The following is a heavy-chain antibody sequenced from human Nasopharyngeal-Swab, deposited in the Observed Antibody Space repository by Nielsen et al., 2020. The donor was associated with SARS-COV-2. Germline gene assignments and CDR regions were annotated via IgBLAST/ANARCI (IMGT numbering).Heavy chain of an antibody. J-gene: IGHJ6*03. D-gene: IGHD1/OR15-1a*01. Sequence: GALRLSCAASGFTFSSYSMNWVRQAPGKGLEWVSYISSSSSTIYYADSVKGRFTISRDNAKNSLYLQMNSLRAEDTAVYYCARGTYYMDVWGKGTTVTVSS. CDR3: ARGTYYMDV. CDR1: GFTFSSYS. V-gene: IGHV3-48*01. CDR2: ISSSSSTI.